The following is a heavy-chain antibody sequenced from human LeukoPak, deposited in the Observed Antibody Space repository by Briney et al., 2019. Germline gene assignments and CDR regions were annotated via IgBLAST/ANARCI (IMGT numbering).Heavy chain of an antibody. D-gene: IGHD3-3*01. CDR2: ISYDGSNK. V-gene: IGHV3-30-3*01. Sequence: GGSLRLSCAASGFTFSSYAMHWVRQAPGKGLEWVAVISYDGSNKYYADSVKGRFTISRDNSKNTLYLQMNSLRAEDTAVYYCARAQTYDFWSADYYYYMDVWGKGTTVTVSS. CDR3: ARAQTYDFWSADYYYYMDV. J-gene: IGHJ6*03. CDR1: GFTFSSYA.